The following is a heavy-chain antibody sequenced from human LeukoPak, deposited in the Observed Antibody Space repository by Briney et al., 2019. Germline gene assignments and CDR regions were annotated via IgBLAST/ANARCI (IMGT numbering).Heavy chain of an antibody. CDR2: IRFDGSNQ. V-gene: IGHV3-30*02. J-gene: IGHJ6*03. D-gene: IGHD6-13*01. CDR3: AKDPTAAPPWSSYLGYYMDV. CDR1: GFTFSNYG. Sequence: PGGSLRPSCAASGFTFSNYGMHWVRQAPGKGLEWVAYIRFDGSNQYYADSVKGRFTISRDISKSTLYLQLNSLRPEDTAVYYCAKDPTAAPPWSSYLGYYMDVWGKGTTV.